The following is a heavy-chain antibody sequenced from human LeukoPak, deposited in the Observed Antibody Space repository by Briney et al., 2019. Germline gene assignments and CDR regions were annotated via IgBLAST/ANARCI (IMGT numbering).Heavy chain of an antibody. V-gene: IGHV3-53*01. CDR2: FYVGGAT. CDR1: GFSVTNNY. J-gene: IGHJ4*02. D-gene: IGHD4-17*01. Sequence: GGSLRLSCAVSGFSVTNNYMSWVRQAPGKGLEWVSVFYVGGATYYADSVKGRFTISRDNSENTLYLQMKSLRAEDTAVYYCAKLTTWNTHYPIDYWGQGTLVTVSS. CDR3: AKLTTWNTHYPIDY.